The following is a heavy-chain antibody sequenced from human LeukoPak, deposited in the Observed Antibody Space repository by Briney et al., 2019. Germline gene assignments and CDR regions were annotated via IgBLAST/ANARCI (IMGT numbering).Heavy chain of an antibody. D-gene: IGHD3-10*01. CDR1: GGSFSGYY. J-gene: IGHJ4*02. CDR2: IYTSGST. CDR3: ARAMVRGADFDY. V-gene: IGHV4-59*10. Sequence: PSETLSLTCAVYGGSFSGYYWSWIRQPAGKGLEWIGRIYTSGSTNYNPSLKSRVTMSVDTSKNQFSLKLSSVTAADTAVYYCARAMVRGADFDYWGQGTLVTVSS.